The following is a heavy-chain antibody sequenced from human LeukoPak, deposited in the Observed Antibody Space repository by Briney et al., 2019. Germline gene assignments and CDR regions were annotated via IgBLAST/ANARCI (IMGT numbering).Heavy chain of an antibody. CDR1: GGSISSGGYY. J-gene: IGHJ4*02. V-gene: IGHV4-31*03. D-gene: IGHD1-26*01. CDR2: IYYSGST. Sequence: PSQTLSLTCTVSGGSISSGGYYWSWLRQHPGKGLEWIGYIYYSGSTYYNPSLKSRVTISVDTSKNQFSLKLSSVTAADTAVYYCARDQRVGAIDYWGQGTLVTVSS. CDR3: ARDQRVGAIDY.